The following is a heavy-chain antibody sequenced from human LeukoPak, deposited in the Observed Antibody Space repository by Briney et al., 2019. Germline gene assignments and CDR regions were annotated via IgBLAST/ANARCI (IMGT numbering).Heavy chain of an antibody. D-gene: IGHD6-13*01. CDR3: ARGLGSSSWLQHIDY. V-gene: IGHV1-18*01. J-gene: IGHJ4*02. CDR1: GYTFTGYG. CDR2: ISAYNGNT. Sequence: ASVKVSCKASGYTFTGYGISWVRQAPGQGLEWMGWISAYNGNTNYAQKLQGRVTMTTDTSTSTAYMELRSLRSDDTAVYYCARGLGSSSWLQHIDYWGQGTLVTVSS.